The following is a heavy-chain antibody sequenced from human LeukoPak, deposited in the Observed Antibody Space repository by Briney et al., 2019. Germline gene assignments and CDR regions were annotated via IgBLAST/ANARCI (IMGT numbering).Heavy chain of an antibody. V-gene: IGHV3-30*18. CDR3: AKDWEQTDYFDY. CDR2: ISYDGSNK. Sequence: GGSLRLSCAASGFTFSSYGMHWVRQAPGKGLEWVAVISYDGSNKYYADSVKGRFTTSRDNSKNTLYLQMNSLRAEDTAVYYCAKDWEQTDYFDYWGQGTLVTVSS. CDR1: GFTFSSYG. D-gene: IGHD1/OR15-1a*01. J-gene: IGHJ4*02.